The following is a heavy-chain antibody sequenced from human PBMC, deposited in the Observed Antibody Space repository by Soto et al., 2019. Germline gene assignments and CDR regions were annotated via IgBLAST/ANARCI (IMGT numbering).Heavy chain of an antibody. D-gene: IGHD1-26*01. CDR2: ISPNSGGT. CDR1: GYSFTGYY. Sequence: QVQLVQSGAEVKKSGASVKISCKASGYSFTGYYIHWVRQAPGQGFEWMGEISPNSGGTKYAQKFQGRVTMTRDTSITTIYMDLSNPSPDDTAVYYCGKGRSGDVGVFYWGQGTLVTVYS. V-gene: IGHV1-2*02. CDR3: GKGRSGDVGVFY. J-gene: IGHJ4*02.